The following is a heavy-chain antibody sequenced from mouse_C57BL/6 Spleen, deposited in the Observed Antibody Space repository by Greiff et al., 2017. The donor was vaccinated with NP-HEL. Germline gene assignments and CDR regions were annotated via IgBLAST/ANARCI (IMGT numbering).Heavy chain of an antibody. J-gene: IGHJ3*01. Sequence: QVQLQQPGTELVKPGASVKLSCQASGYTFTSYWMPWVKPRPGQGLEWIGNINPSNGGTNYNEKFKSKATLTVDKSSSTAYMQLSSLTSEDSAVYYCARSGLRYWFAYWGQGTLVTVSA. V-gene: IGHV1-53*01. D-gene: IGHD2-4*01. CDR1: GYTFTSYW. CDR2: INPSNGGT. CDR3: ARSGLRYWFAY.